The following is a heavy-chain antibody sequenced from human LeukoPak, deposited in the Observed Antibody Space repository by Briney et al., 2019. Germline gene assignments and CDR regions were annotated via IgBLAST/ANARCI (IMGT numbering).Heavy chain of an antibody. V-gene: IGHV4-34*01. CDR2: INHSGST. CDR3: ARDSGLGYCSGGRCYGHLYYGMDV. Sequence: PSETLSLTCAVYGGSFSGYYWSWIRQPPGKGLEWIGEINHSGSTNYNPSLKSRVTISVDTSKNQFSLNLSSVTAADTAVYYCARDSGLGYCSGGRCYGHLYYGMDVWGQGTTVTVSS. J-gene: IGHJ6*02. CDR1: GGSFSGYY. D-gene: IGHD2-15*01.